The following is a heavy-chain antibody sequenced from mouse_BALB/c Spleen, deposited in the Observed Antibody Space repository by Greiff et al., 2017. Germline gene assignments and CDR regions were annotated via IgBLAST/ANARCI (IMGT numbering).Heavy chain of an antibody. CDR3: ARGGYGNRAMDY. CDR2: IRNKANGYTT. V-gene: IGHV7-3*02. D-gene: IGHD2-10*02. Sequence: EVMLVESGGGLVQPGGSLRLSCATSGFTFTDYYMSWVRQPPGKALEWLGFIRNKANGYTTEYSASVKGRFTISRDNSQSILYLQMNTLRAEDSATYYCARGGYGNRAMDYWGQGTSVTVSS. J-gene: IGHJ4*01. CDR1: GFTFTDYY.